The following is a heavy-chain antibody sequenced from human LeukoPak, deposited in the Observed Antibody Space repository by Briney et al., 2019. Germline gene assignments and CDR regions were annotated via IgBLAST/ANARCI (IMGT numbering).Heavy chain of an antibody. CDR1: GFTFSGSA. Sequence: GGSLRLSCAASGFTFSGSAIHWVRQASGKGLEWLGRIRSKADSYATAYAASANGRFTISRDDSKKTAYLQMKSLKTEDTAVYYCTSPLRQQLGYYGVDVWGQGTTVTVSS. CDR3: TSPLRQQLGYYGVDV. CDR2: IRSKADSYAT. D-gene: IGHD6-13*01. V-gene: IGHV3-73*01. J-gene: IGHJ6*02.